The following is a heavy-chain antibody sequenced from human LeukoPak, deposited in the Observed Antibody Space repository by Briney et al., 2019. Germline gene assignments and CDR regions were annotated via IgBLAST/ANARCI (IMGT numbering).Heavy chain of an antibody. J-gene: IGHJ6*04. CDR1: GYTFTSYG. V-gene: IGHV1-18*01. Sequence: GASVKVSCKASGYTFTSYGISWVRQAPGQGLEWMGWISAYNGNTNYAQKLQGRVTMTTDTSTSTAYMELRSLRSDDTAVYYCARGLRYCSGGSCSSMDVWGKGTTVTVSS. D-gene: IGHD2-15*01. CDR2: ISAYNGNT. CDR3: ARGLRYCSGGSCSSMDV.